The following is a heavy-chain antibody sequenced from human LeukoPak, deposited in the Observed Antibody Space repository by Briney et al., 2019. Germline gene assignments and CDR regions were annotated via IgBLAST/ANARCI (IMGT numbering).Heavy chain of an antibody. D-gene: IGHD3-10*01. J-gene: IGHJ5*02. CDR2: IYTSGST. Sequence: PSQTLSLTCTVSGGSISSGSYYWSWIRQPAGKGLEWIGRIYTSGSTNYNPSLKSRVTISVDTSKNQFSLKLSSVTAADTAVYYCARDVKGYYYGSGDEERFDPWGQGTLVTVSS. V-gene: IGHV4-61*02. CDR3: ARDVKGYYYGSGDEERFDP. CDR1: GGSISSGSYY.